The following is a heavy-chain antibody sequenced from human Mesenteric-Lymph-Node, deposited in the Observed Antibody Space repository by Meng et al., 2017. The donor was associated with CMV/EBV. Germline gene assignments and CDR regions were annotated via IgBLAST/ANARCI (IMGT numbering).Heavy chain of an antibody. Sequence: GESLKISCAASGFTFSSYAMHWVRQAPGKGLEWVAVISYDGSNKYYADSVKGRFTISRDNSKNTPYLQMNSLRAEDTAVYYCARVRQYYGSGSYQVYYYGMDVWGQGTTVTVSS. CDR2: ISYDGSNK. V-gene: IGHV3-30-3*01. CDR1: GFTFSSYA. CDR3: ARVRQYYGSGSYQVYYYGMDV. J-gene: IGHJ6*02. D-gene: IGHD3-10*01.